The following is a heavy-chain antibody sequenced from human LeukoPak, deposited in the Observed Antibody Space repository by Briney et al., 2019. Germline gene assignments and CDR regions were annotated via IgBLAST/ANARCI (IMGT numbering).Heavy chain of an antibody. V-gene: IGHV3-23*01. CDR1: GFTFSSYT. J-gene: IGHJ4*02. D-gene: IGHD3-10*01. CDR3: AKDPLWFGELGLFDY. Sequence: PGGSLRLSCAASGFTFSSYTMSWVRQAPGKGLEWVSAISGSGSSTYYADSVKGRFTISRDNSKNTLYLQMNSLRAEDTAVYYCAKDPLWFGELGLFDYWGQGTLVTVSS. CDR2: ISGSGSST.